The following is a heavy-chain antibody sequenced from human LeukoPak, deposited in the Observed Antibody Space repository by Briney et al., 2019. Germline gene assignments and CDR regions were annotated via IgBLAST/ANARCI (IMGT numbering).Heavy chain of an antibody. CDR2: ISNDGSNK. V-gene: IGHV3-30*18. CDR3: AKDPYGGNSGYFDY. D-gene: IGHD4-23*01. J-gene: IGHJ4*02. Sequence: GGSLRLSCSASGVAFNTYGIHWVRRAPGKGLEGVAVISNDGSNKYYADSVKGRFTISRDNSKNTLSLQMNSLRPEDTAMYYCAKDPYGGNSGYFDYWGQGTQVTVSS. CDR1: GVAFNTYG.